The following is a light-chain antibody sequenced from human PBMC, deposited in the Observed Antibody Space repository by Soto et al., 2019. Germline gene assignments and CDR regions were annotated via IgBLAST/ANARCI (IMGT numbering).Light chain of an antibody. CDR3: HQRINWPLT. Sequence: EIVLTQSPATLSLSPGERATLSCRARQSVSNYLAWYQQKPRQAPKLLIYDASNRGTGIPARFSGTGSGTDFTLSISSLQPEDSAVYYCHQRINWPLTFGGGTKLEIK. V-gene: IGKV3-11*01. J-gene: IGKJ4*01. CDR1: QSVSNY. CDR2: DAS.